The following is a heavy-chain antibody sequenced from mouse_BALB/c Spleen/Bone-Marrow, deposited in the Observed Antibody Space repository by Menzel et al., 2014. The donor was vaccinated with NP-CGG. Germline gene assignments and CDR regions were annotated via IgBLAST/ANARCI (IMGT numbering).Heavy chain of an antibody. CDR3: ARESLFTTGLYYAMDY. CDR1: GYSFTGYC. Sequence: EVQLQQSGPELVKPGASVKLSCKASGYSFTGYCIHWVKQSHVKSLEWIGRVDPYNGATSYNQNFKDKASLTVDKSSSSAYMDLHSLTSEDSAVYYCARESLFTTGLYYAMDYWGQGTSVTVSS. CDR2: VDPYNGAT. J-gene: IGHJ4*01. V-gene: IGHV1-34*02. D-gene: IGHD2-12*01.